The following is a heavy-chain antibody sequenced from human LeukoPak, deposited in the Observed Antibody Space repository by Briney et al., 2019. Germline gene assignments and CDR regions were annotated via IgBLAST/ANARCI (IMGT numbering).Heavy chain of an antibody. CDR3: ARVMEGAELTPPHWIDP. Sequence: GGSLRLFCAASGFSFSNFGMHWVRQAPGKGLEWVAVIWYDGSKKYYVDSVKGRFTISRDNSKNTLYLEMNSLRAEDTAVYSCARVMEGAELTPPHWIDPWGRGDMAADSS. J-gene: IGHJ5*02. CDR2: IWYDGSKK. V-gene: IGHV3-33*01. CDR1: GFSFSNFG. D-gene: IGHD1-14*01.